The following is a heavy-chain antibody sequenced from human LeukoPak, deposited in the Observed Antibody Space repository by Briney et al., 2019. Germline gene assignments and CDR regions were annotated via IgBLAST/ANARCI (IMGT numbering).Heavy chain of an antibody. CDR3: ARELGRHFDY. CDR1: GGSISTYH. CDR2: INYSGST. Sequence: PSETLSLTCTVSGGSISTYHWSWIRQPPGKGLEWIGYINYSGSTNYNPSLKSRVTISVDTSKNQFSLKLSSVTAVDTAVYYCARELGRHFDYWGQGTLVTVSS. J-gene: IGHJ4*02. V-gene: IGHV4-59*01.